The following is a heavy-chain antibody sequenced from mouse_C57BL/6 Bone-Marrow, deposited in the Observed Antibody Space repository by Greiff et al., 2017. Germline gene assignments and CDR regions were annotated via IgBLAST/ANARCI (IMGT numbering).Heavy chain of an antibody. D-gene: IGHD1-1*01. J-gene: IGHJ3*01. V-gene: IGHV1-64*01. CDR3: ARGETTTVVDLFAY. Sequence: QVQLKQPGAELVKPGASVKLSCKASGYTFTSYWMHWVKQRPGQGLEWIGMIHPNSGSTNYNEKFKSKATLTVDKSSSTAYMQLSSLTSEDSAVYYCARGETTTVVDLFAYWGQGTLVTVSA. CDR1: GYTFTSYW. CDR2: IHPNSGST.